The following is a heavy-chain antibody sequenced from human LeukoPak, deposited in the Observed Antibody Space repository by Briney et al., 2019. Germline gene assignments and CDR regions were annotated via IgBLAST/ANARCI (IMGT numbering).Heavy chain of an antibody. D-gene: IGHD2-2*01. CDR1: GGSFSGYY. CDR3: ARGPQAIDIVVVPAYYYYYGMDV. V-gene: IGHV4-34*01. J-gene: IGHJ6*02. CDR2: INHSGST. Sequence: SETLPLTCAVYGGSFSGYYWGWIRQPPGKGLEWIGGINHSGSTNYNPSLMRRVTIAVDTSKNQFSLKLSSVTAADTAVYYCARGPQAIDIVVVPAYYYYYGMDVWGQGTTVTVSS.